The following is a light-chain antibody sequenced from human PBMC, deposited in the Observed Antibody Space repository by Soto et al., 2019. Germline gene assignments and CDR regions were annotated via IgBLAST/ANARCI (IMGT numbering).Light chain of an antibody. Sequence: EIVMTQSLATLSVSIGERATLSCRASQGVGSDLAWYQQKPGQAPRLLIYGASTRATDIPARFSGSGSGTEFALTISSLQSEDFAVYYCQQYASWPWTFGLGTKVDIK. CDR2: GAS. J-gene: IGKJ1*01. CDR3: QQYASWPWT. V-gene: IGKV3-15*01. CDR1: QGVGSD.